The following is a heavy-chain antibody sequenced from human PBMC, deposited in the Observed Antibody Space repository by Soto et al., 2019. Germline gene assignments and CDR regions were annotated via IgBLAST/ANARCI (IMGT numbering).Heavy chain of an antibody. CDR2: ISGSGGST. Sequence: EVQLLESGGGLVQPGGSLRLSCAASGFTFSSYAMNWVRQAPGKGLEWVSVISGSGGSTYYADSVKGRFTISRDNSKYTLYLQMNSLRADDTAVYYCAKRGSGSQFDYWGQGTLVTVSS. CDR3: AKRGSGSQFDY. V-gene: IGHV3-23*01. CDR1: GFTFSSYA. J-gene: IGHJ4*02. D-gene: IGHD1-26*01.